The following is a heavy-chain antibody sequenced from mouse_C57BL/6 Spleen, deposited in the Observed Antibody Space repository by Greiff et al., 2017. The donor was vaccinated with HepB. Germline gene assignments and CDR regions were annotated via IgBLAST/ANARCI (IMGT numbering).Heavy chain of an antibody. Sequence: DVMLVESEGGLVKPGGSLKLSCAASGFTFSSYAMSWVRQTPEKRLEWVATISDGGSYTYYPDNVKGRFTLSRDNAKNNLYLQMSHLKSEDTAMYYCARDGDGYYRFAYWGQGTLVTVSA. V-gene: IGHV5-4*01. CDR2: ISDGGSYT. CDR1: GFTFSSYA. D-gene: IGHD2-3*01. CDR3: ARDGDGYYRFAY. J-gene: IGHJ3*01.